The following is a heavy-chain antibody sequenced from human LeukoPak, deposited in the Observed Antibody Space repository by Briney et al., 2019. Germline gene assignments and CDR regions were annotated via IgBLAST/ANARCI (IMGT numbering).Heavy chain of an antibody. J-gene: IGHJ3*01. Sequence: GGSLRLSCEASGLTLSNAWIHCVRQAPGKGLEWVGRMKSMVSGGTPDYAAPVRGRFTISRDDSKNTLYLQMNSLTTEDGAVYYCNTDFLWGQGTMVTVSS. CDR2: MKSMVSGGTP. CDR3: NTDFL. CDR1: GLTLSNAW. V-gene: IGHV3-15*01.